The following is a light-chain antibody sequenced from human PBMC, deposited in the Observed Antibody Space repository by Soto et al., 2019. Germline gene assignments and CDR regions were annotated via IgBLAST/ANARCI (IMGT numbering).Light chain of an antibody. Sequence: EIVMTQSPGTLSVSPGERATLSCRASQSVSINLAWYQQKPGQAPRLLISGASARATGIPARFSGSGSGTEFTLTISSLQSEDFAVFYCQQYNRWPRTFGPGTKVDIK. V-gene: IGKV3-15*01. CDR2: GAS. J-gene: IGKJ3*01. CDR1: QSVSIN. CDR3: QQYNRWPRT.